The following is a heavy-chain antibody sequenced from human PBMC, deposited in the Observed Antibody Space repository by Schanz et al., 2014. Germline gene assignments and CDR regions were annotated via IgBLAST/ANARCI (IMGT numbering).Heavy chain of an antibody. V-gene: IGHV3-15*01. CDR3: ATGVLSRYGEPWEDC. CDR2: VKCKVDGGTA. Sequence: LVEFGGGLVKPGGLLRLSCAASGFTFSHSWMSWVRLAPGKGLEWVGHVKCKVDGGTADYAAPVKGRCTISRDDSKSSLYLQMNSLKTEDAAVYYCATGVLSRYGEPWEDCWGQGTLVVVSS. D-gene: IGHD4-17*01. CDR1: GFTFSHSW. J-gene: IGHJ4*02.